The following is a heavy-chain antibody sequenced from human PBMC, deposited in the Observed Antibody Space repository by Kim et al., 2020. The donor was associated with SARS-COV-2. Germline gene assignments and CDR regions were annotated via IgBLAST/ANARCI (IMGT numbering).Heavy chain of an antibody. D-gene: IGHD3-22*01. V-gene: IGHV6-1*01. Sequence: VSVKSRITLNPDTSKNQFSLQLNSVTPEDTAVYYCARVAYDSSGYYYLDYWGQGTLVTVSS. J-gene: IGHJ4*02. CDR3: ARVAYDSSGYYYLDY.